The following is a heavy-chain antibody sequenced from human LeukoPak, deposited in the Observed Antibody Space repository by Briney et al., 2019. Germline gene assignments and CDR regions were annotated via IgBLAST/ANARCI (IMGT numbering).Heavy chain of an antibody. CDR2: ISSNGGTR. CDR3: VKGRYCSGGSCYDDFDY. Sequence: GGSLRLSCSASGFTFSSHAMHWVRQAPGKGLEYVSAISSNGGTRYYADSVEGRFTISRDNSKNTLYLQMSSLRVEDTAVYYCVKGRYCSGGSCYDDFDYWGQGTLVTVSS. CDR1: GFTFSSHA. D-gene: IGHD2-15*01. J-gene: IGHJ4*02. V-gene: IGHV3-64D*06.